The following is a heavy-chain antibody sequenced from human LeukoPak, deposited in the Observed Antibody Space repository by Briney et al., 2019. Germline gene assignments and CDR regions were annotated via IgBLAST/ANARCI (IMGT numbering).Heavy chain of an antibody. CDR2: INSDGINT. CDR3: AKASVVQPFDY. V-gene: IGHV3-74*01. Sequence: GGSLRLSCAASGFTFSNYWMHWVRQAPGKGLVWVSRINSDGINTSYADSVKGRFTISRDNAKNTLNLQMNSLRAEDTAVYYCAKASVVQPFDYWGQGTLVTVSS. D-gene: IGHD3-22*01. J-gene: IGHJ4*02. CDR1: GFTFSNYW.